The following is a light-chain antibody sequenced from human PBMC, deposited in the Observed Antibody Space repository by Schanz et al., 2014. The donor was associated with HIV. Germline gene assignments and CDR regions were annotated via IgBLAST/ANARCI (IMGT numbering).Light chain of an antibody. Sequence: QSALTQPASVSGSPGQSITISCTGTSSDVGGYNYVSWYQQHPGKAPKLMIYDVSDRPSGVSNRFSGSKSGNTASLTISGLQAEDEDDYYCSSYTSSNTQVFGGGTKLTVL. J-gene: IGLJ3*02. CDR1: SSDVGGYNY. CDR3: SSYTSSNTQV. CDR2: DVS. V-gene: IGLV2-14*03.